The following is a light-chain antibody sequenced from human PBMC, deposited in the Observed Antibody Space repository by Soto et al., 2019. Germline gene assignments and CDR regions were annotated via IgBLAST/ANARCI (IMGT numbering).Light chain of an antibody. J-gene: IGLJ1*01. CDR1: SSDVGIYNY. Sequence: QSALTQPASVSGSPGQSITISCTGTSSDVGIYNYVSWYQQHPGEAPKLMIYQVTNRPSGVSNRFSGSKSGNTASLTISGLQAEDEADYYCSSYTGSTNYVLGTGTKVTVL. CDR3: SSYTGSTNYV. V-gene: IGLV2-14*01. CDR2: QVT.